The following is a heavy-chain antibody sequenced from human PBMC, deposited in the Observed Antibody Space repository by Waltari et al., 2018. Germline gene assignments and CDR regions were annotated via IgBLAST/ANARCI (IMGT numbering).Heavy chain of an antibody. D-gene: IGHD3-10*01. CDR3: VRDGGAIFDY. CDR2: VYTSGST. V-gene: IGHV4-4*07. Sequence: QVQVQESGPGLVKPSETLSLTCTVSGASISNYFWSWIRQPAGKGLEWIGRVYTSGSTNYNPSRKSRVTMSIDTSKNKFSLKLSSVTAADTAVYYCVRDGGAIFDYWGQGTLVTVSS. J-gene: IGHJ4*02. CDR1: GASISNYF.